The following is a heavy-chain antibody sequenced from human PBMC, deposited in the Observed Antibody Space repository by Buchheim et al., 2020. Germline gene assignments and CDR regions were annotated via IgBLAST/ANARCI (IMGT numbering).Heavy chain of an antibody. Sequence: QVQLQESGPGLVKPSETLSLTCTVSGGSISSYYWSWIRQPPGKGLEWIGYIYYSGSTNYNPSLKSRVTISVDTSKNQFSLKLSSVTAADTAVYYCARGGRYFDWLPIHYYYYGMDVWGQGTT. J-gene: IGHJ6*02. CDR1: GGSISSYY. V-gene: IGHV4-59*01. D-gene: IGHD3-9*01. CDR3: ARGGRYFDWLPIHYYYYGMDV. CDR2: IYYSGST.